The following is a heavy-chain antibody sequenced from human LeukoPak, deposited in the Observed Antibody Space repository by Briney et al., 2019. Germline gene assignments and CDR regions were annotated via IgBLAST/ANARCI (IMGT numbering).Heavy chain of an antibody. V-gene: IGHV1-69*13. J-gene: IGHJ6*02. CDR3: ARVGGFYSNYVREYYGMDV. D-gene: IGHD4-11*01. Sequence: ASVKVSCKASGGTFSSYAISWVRQAPGQGLEWMGGIIPIFGTANYAQKFQGRVTITADESTSTAYMELSSLRSEDTAVYYCARVGGFYSNYVREYYGMDVWGQGTTVTVSS. CDR1: GGTFSSYA. CDR2: IIPIFGTA.